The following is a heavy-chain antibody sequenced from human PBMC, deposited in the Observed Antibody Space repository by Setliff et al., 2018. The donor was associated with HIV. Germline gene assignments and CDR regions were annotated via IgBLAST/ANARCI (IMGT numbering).Heavy chain of an antibody. V-gene: IGHV4-39*01. Sequence: LSLTCTVSGGSFSGTNYYWAWIRQPPGKGLEWIGSIYFGGSSHYNPSLESRVTISVDTSRSSSSLKLTSVTVAYTALYYCATLQSRGWPHEIEYWGQGTLVTVSS. CDR1: GGSFSGTNYY. CDR2: IYFGGSS. D-gene: IGHD6-19*01. J-gene: IGHJ4*02. CDR3: ATLQSRGWPHEIEY.